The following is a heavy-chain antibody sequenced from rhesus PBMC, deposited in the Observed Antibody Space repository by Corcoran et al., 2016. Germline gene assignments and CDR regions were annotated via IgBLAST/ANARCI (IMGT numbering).Heavy chain of an antibody. CDR1: GGSISSSYW. Sequence: QVQLQESGPAVVKPSETLSLTCAVSGGSISSSYWWSWIRQSPGKGLEWIGYIYGSSTSTNYNPSLKSRVTISKDTSKNQFSLKLSSVTAADTAVYYCAGTFYFDYWGQGVLVTVSS. J-gene: IGHJ4*01. V-gene: IGHV4S10*01. CDR2: IYGSSTST. CDR3: AGTFYFDY.